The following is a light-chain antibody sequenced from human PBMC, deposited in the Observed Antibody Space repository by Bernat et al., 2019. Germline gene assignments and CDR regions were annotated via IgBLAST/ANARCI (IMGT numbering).Light chain of an antibody. J-gene: IGKJ1*01. Sequence: DTQITQSPSSLSASIGDRVTITCRASQIISTYLSRFQQKPGKVPKLLIYAASSLQSGVPSRFSGSGSGTDFTLTISNLQPEDFAIYYCHQTSKIPWTFGQGTTVEMK. V-gene: IGKV1-39*01. CDR2: AAS. CDR3: HQTSKIPWT. CDR1: QIISTY.